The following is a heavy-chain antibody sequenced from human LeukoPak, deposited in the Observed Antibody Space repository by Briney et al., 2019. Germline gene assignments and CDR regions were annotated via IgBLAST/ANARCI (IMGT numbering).Heavy chain of an antibody. D-gene: IGHD4-11*01. Sequence: PGGSLRLSCAASGFTFSNYGMHWVRQAPGKGLEWVAVIWYDGSNKYYADSVKGRFTISSDNSKNTLFLQMNSLRAEDTAVYYCARGQVYSNYAFDYWGQGTLVTVSS. V-gene: IGHV3-33*01. CDR2: IWYDGSNK. CDR3: ARGQVYSNYAFDY. J-gene: IGHJ4*02. CDR1: GFTFSNYG.